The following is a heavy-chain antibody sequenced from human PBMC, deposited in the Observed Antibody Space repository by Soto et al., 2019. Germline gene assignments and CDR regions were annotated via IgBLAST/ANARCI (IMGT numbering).Heavy chain of an antibody. CDR1: GFTFSDYY. D-gene: IGHD5-12*01. Sequence: QVQLVESGGGLVKPGGSLRLSCAASGFTFSDYYMSWIRQAPGKGLEWVSYISSSGSTIYYADSVKGRFTISRDNAKKSLYRQMKSLSAEDTAVYYCARGEMATIGVCRRLDSWGQGTLVTVSS. J-gene: IGHJ4*02. V-gene: IGHV3-11*01. CDR2: ISSSGSTI. CDR3: ARGEMATIGVCRRLDS.